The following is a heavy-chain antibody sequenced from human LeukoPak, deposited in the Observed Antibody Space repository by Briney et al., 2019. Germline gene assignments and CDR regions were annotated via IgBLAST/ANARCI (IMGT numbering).Heavy chain of an antibody. CDR1: GGSFSGYY. CDR3: ARGREYSSSWYGSFDY. V-gene: IGHV4-34*01. Sequence: SETLSLTCAVYGGSFSGYYWSWIRQPPGKGLEWIGEINHSGSTNYNPSLKSRVTISVDTSKNQFSLKLSSVTAADTAVYYCARGREYSSSWYGSFDYWGQGTLVTVSS. D-gene: IGHD6-13*01. J-gene: IGHJ4*02. CDR2: INHSGST.